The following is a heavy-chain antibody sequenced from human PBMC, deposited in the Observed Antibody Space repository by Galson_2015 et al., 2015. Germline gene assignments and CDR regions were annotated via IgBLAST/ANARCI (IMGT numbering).Heavy chain of an antibody. V-gene: IGHV4-59*01. D-gene: IGHD4-11*01. CDR3: ARDQDDYSNPGRGDMYV. CDR1: GGSISSYY. Sequence: ETLSLTCTVSGGSISSYYWSWIRQPPGKGLEWIGYIYYSGSTNYNPSLKSRVTISVDTSKNQFSLKLSSVTAADTAVYYCARDQDDYSNPGRGDMYVWGQGTTVTVSS. J-gene: IGHJ6*02. CDR2: IYYSGST.